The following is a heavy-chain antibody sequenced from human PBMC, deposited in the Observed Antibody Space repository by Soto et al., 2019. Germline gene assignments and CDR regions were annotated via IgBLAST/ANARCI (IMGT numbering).Heavy chain of an antibody. D-gene: IGHD3-10*01. CDR3: ARGKLGRWFGGFDY. Sequence: QVQLQESGPGLVKPSETLSLTCAVSGGSFSSGNWWSWVRQPPGKGLEWIGEAHNTGSSNYNPSLRGRVTISLDTSTNHVSLQLSSVTAADTAVYYCARGKLGRWFGGFDYWGQGTLVTVSS. CDR1: GGSFSSGNW. J-gene: IGHJ4*02. V-gene: IGHV4-4*02. CDR2: AHNTGSS.